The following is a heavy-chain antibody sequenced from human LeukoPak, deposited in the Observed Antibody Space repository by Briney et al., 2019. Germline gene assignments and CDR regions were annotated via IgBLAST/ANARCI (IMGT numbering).Heavy chain of an antibody. Sequence: GGSLRLSCAASGFTFSSYGMHWVRQAPGKGLEWVAVISYDGSNKYYPDSVKGRFTISRDNSKNTLYLQMNSLRVEDTAVYYCAKDVRTEAAAMNYWGQGSLVIVSS. V-gene: IGHV3-30*18. CDR3: AKDVRTEAAAMNY. J-gene: IGHJ4*02. CDR1: GFTFSSYG. D-gene: IGHD2-2*01. CDR2: ISYDGSNK.